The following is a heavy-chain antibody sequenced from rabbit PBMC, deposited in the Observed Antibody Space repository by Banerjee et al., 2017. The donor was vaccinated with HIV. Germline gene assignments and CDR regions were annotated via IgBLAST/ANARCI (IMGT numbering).Heavy chain of an antibody. J-gene: IGHJ4*01. D-gene: IGHD1-1*01. CDR1: GIDFSSYG. CDR3: ARDNHPKGSGYLDL. V-gene: IGHV1S47*01. CDR2: IYPDYGST. Sequence: QQQLEESGGGLVTLGGSLTLTCKASGIDFSSYGISWVRQVPGKGLEWIAYIYPDYGSTNYASWVTGRYTISLDNAQNTVFLQMTSLTAADTATYFCARDNHPKGSGYLDLWGPGTLVTVS.